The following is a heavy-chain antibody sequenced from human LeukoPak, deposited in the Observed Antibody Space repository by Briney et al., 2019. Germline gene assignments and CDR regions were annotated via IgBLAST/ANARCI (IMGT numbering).Heavy chain of an antibody. V-gene: IGHV4-61*01. D-gene: IGHD3-22*01. CDR1: GGSVSSGSYY. Sequence: SETLSLTCTVSGGSVSSGSYYWSWIRQPPGKGLEWIGYIYYSGSTNYNPSLKNRVTISVDASKNQFSLQLSSVTAADTAVYYCARDLEGWGSSGYYPWFDPWGQGTLVTVSS. J-gene: IGHJ5*02. CDR2: IYYSGST. CDR3: ARDLEGWGSSGYYPWFDP.